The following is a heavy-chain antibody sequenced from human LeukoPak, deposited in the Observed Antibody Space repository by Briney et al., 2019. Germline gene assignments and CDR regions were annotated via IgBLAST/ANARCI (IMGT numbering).Heavy chain of an antibody. D-gene: IGHD6-19*01. J-gene: IGHJ4*02. Sequence: SETLSLTCTVSGGSISTYYWSWIRQPPGKALEWIGYIYYSGSTKYSPSLKSRVTISVDTSKNQFSLKLSSVTAADTAVYYCARWYSSGWAFDYWGQGTLVTVSS. CDR3: ARWYSSGWAFDY. V-gene: IGHV4-59*08. CDR2: IYYSGST. CDR1: GGSISTYY.